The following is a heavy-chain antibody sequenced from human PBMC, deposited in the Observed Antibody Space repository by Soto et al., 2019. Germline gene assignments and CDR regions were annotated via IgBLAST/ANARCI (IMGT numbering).Heavy chain of an antibody. D-gene: IGHD4-4*01. Sequence: PGGSLRLSCAASGFTFSSYGMHWVRQAPGKGLEWVAVIWYDGSNKYYADSVKGRFTISRDNSKNTLYLQMNSLRAEDTAVYYCARDTTVYYYGLDVWGQGTTVTVYS. CDR1: GFTFSSYG. J-gene: IGHJ6*02. CDR3: ARDTTVYYYGLDV. V-gene: IGHV3-33*01. CDR2: IWYDGSNK.